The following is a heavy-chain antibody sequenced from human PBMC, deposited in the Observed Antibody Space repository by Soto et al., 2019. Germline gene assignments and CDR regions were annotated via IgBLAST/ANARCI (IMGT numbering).Heavy chain of an antibody. V-gene: IGHV4-34*01. CDR2: INHTGNA. D-gene: IGHD3-10*01. J-gene: IGHJ5*02. CDR1: GVSFYAYD. CDR3: ARGPIPLVRRPFWFDP. Sequence: ETLSATCMVEGVSFYAYDLTGFRQFPGEGLQWIGDINHTGNAKYNTTLGSRVAMSIDTSKEQSSLELTSVTAADSAIYFCARGPIPLVRRPFWFDPWGQGTLVTISS.